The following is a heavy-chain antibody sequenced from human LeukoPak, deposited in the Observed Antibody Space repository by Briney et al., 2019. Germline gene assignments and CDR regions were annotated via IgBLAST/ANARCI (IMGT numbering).Heavy chain of an antibody. CDR2: IYYSGST. CDR3: AGNRNKSWSGYPSDCYFDL. J-gene: IGHJ2*01. D-gene: IGHD3-3*01. Sequence: SETLSLTCTVSGGSISSYYWSWIRQPPGKGLEWIGYIYYSGSTNYNPSLKSRVTISVDTSKNQFSLKLSSVTAADTAVYYCAGNRNKSWSGYPSDCYFDLWGLGTLSLSPQ. V-gene: IGHV4-59*01. CDR1: GGSISSYY.